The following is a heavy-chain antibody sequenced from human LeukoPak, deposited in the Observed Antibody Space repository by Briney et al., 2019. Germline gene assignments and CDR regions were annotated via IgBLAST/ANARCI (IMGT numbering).Heavy chain of an antibody. V-gene: IGHV3-21*01. CDR1: GFILSRYS. CDR2: VSTSRSYI. Sequence: GGSLRLSCEASGFILSRYSMNWVRQAPGKGLEWVSSVSTSRSYIYYADSVKGRFTISRDNAKNSLYLQMNSLRAEDTAVYYCARNRLGFRVRCYFDYWGQGTLVTVSS. CDR3: ARNRLGFRVRCYFDY. J-gene: IGHJ4*02. D-gene: IGHD4-23*01.